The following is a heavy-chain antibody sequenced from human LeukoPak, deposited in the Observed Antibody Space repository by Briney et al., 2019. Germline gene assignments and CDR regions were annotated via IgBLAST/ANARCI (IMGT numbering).Heavy chain of an antibody. D-gene: IGHD4-11*01. CDR1: GFTFSNHG. CDR3: AKGFSTTESALDY. V-gene: IGHV3-30*02. J-gene: IGHJ4*02. CDR2: IRYDGTKQ. Sequence: PGGSLRLSCAASGFTFSNHGMQWVRQAPGKGLGWVAFIRYDGTKQFYADSVKGRCTISRDNSKNTLYLQMNSLRAEDTAVYYCAKGFSTTESALDYWGQGTLLTVSS.